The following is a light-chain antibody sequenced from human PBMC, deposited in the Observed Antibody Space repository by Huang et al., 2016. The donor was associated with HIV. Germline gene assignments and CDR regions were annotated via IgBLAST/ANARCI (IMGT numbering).Light chain of an antibody. CDR1: QSVLYSSNNKNY. CDR2: CAS. CDR3: QQYHSAPQT. Sequence: DIVMTQSPDSLAVSLGERATINCQSSQSVLYSSNNKNYLAWYQQKPRQPPKLLIYCASTRESGVPDRFSGSGSGTDFTLTISSLQAEDVAVYYCQQYHSAPQTFGQGTKLEIK. V-gene: IGKV4-1*01. J-gene: IGKJ2*01.